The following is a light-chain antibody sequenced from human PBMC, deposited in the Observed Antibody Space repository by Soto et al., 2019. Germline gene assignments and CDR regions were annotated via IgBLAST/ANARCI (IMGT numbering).Light chain of an antibody. Sequence: DIQMTQSPSTLSASVGDRVSITCRASQSICSWLAWYHQKPGKASKLLIYDASSLESGVPSRFSGSGSGTEFTLTISSLQPDDFATYYCQQYNSYSGTFGQGTKVEIK. CDR2: DAS. CDR3: QQYNSYSGT. J-gene: IGKJ1*01. CDR1: QSICSW. V-gene: IGKV1-5*01.